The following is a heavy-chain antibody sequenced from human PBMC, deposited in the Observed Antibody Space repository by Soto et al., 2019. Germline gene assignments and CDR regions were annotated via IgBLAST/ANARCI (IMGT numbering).Heavy chain of an antibody. J-gene: IGHJ6*02. CDR2: IYPGDSDT. CDR3: ARHGTPAQCTSHCYYYYGMDV. Sequence: PGESLKISCKGSGYSFTSYWIGWVRQMPGKGLEWMGIIYPGDSDTRYSPSFQGQVTISADKSISTAYLQWSSLKASDTAMYYCARHGTPAQCTSHCYYYYGMDVWGQGTTVTVSS. V-gene: IGHV5-51*01. CDR1: GYSFTSYW. D-gene: IGHD2-2*01.